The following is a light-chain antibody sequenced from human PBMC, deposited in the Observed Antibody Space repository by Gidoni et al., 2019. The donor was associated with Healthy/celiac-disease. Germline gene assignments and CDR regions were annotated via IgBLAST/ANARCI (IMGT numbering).Light chain of an antibody. CDR3: QQYYSTLPT. V-gene: IGKV4-1*01. CDR2: WAS. CDR1: QSVLYSSNNKNY. Sequence: DIVMTQSPDSLAVSLGERATINCKSSQSVLYSSNNKNYLAWYQQKPGQPPKLLIYWASTREFGVPDRFSGSGSGTDFTLTISSLQAEDVAVYYCQQYYSTLPTFGQGTRLEIK. J-gene: IGKJ5*01.